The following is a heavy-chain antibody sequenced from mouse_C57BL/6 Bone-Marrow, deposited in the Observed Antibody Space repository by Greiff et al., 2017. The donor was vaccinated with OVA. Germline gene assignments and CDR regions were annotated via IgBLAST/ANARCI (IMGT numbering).Heavy chain of an antibody. CDR3: ARRDRWYFDV. J-gene: IGHJ1*03. V-gene: IGHV5-17*01. CDR1: GFTFSASG. CDR2: ISSGSSTI. Sequence: EVKLMESGGGLVKPGGSLKLSCAASGFTFSASGMHWVRQAPEKGLEWVAYISSGSSTIYYADTVKGRFTISRDNAKNTLFLQMTSLRSEDTAMYYCARRDRWYFDVWGTGTTVTVSS.